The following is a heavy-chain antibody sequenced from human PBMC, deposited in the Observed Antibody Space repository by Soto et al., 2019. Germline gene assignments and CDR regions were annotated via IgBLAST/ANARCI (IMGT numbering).Heavy chain of an antibody. D-gene: IGHD5-12*01. CDR3: ARDLGEGYNDY. CDR1: GFTFSSYA. J-gene: IGHJ4*02. CDR2: ISYDGSNK. Sequence: GGSLRLSCAASGFTFSSYAMHWVRQAPGKGLEWVAVISYDGSNKYYADSVKGRFTISRDNSKNRLYLQMNSLRAEDTAVYYCARDLGEGYNDYWGQGTLVTVSS. V-gene: IGHV3-30-3*01.